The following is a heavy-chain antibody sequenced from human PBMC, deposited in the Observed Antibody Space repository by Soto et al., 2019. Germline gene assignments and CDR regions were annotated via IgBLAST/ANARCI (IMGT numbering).Heavy chain of an antibody. V-gene: IGHV4-34*01. J-gene: IGHJ6*02. D-gene: IGHD3-10*01. Sequence: QVQLQQWGAGLLKPSETLSLTCAVYGGSFSGYYWSWIRQPPGKGLEWIGEINHSGSTNYNPSLKSRVTISVDTSKNQFSLTLSSVTAADTAVYYCARRDGLGMVRGVTHYGMDVWGQGTTVTVSS. CDR3: ARRDGLGMVRGVTHYGMDV. CDR2: INHSGST. CDR1: GGSFSGYY.